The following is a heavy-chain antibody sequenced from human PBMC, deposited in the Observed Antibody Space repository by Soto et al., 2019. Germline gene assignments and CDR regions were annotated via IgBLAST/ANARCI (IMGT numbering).Heavy chain of an antibody. J-gene: IGHJ6*02. CDR2: INHSGST. CDR3: ARGAGSPTYYYGVDV. Sequence: SETLSLTCAVYGGSFSDHYWSWIRQTPGKGLEWIGEINHSGSTNYNPSFKSRVTISVDTSKNQFSLYLSSVTAADTAVYYCARGAGSPTYYYGVDVWGQGTTVTVS. D-gene: IGHD2-15*01. CDR1: GGSFSDHY. V-gene: IGHV4-34*01.